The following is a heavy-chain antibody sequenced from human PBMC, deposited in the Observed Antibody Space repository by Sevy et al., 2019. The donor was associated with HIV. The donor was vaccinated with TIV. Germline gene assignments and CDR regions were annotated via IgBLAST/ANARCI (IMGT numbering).Heavy chain of an antibody. V-gene: IGHV1-2*02. CDR3: ARDLWGRIIVGATYFDY. CDR2: INPNSGGT. J-gene: IGHJ4*02. CDR1: GYTFTGYY. Sequence: ASVKVSCKASGYTFTGYYMHWVRQAPGQGLEWMGWINPNSGGTNYAQKFQGRVTMTRDTSISTAYMELSRLRSDDTVVYYCARDLWGRIIVGATYFDYWGQGTLVTVSS. D-gene: IGHD1-26*01.